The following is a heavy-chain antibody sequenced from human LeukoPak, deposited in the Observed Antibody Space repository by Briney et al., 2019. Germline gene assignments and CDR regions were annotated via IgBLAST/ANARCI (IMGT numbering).Heavy chain of an antibody. J-gene: IGHJ3*02. Sequence: ASVKVSCKASGYTFTSYGISWVRQAPGQGLEWMGWISAYNGNTNYAQKLQGRVTMTTDTSTSTAYTELRSLRSDDTAVYYCAANYGDYVVGDAFDIWGQGTMVTVSS. CDR2: ISAYNGNT. D-gene: IGHD4-17*01. V-gene: IGHV1-18*01. CDR3: AANYGDYVVGDAFDI. CDR1: GYTFTSYG.